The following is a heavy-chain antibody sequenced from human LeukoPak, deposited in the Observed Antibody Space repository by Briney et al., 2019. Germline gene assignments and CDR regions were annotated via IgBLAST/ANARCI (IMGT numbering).Heavy chain of an antibody. CDR1: GFTFDDYA. D-gene: IGHD1-7*01. CDR2: ISWNSGSI. CDR3: AKGVWNYETDAFDI. Sequence: GGSLRLSCAASGFTFDDYAMHWVRQAPGKGLEGVSGISWNSGSIGYADSVKGRFTISRDNAKNSLYLQMNSLRAEDTALYYCAKGVWNYETDAFDIWGQGTMVTVSS. V-gene: IGHV3-9*01. J-gene: IGHJ3*02.